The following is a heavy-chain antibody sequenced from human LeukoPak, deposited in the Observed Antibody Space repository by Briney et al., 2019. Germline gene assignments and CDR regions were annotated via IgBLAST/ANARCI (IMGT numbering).Heavy chain of an antibody. V-gene: IGHV4-4*02. J-gene: IGHJ3*01. Sequence: SETLSLTCAVSGVSISSNLWWTWVRQPPGKGLEWIAEIHHSGSINYNPSLKSRVTISVDKAKNQFSLKLSSVTAADTAVYYCTTPSYSSTWGNIDVWGQGTMVTVSS. D-gene: IGHD6-13*01. CDR1: GVSISSNLW. CDR2: IHHSGSI. CDR3: TTPSYSSTWGNIDV.